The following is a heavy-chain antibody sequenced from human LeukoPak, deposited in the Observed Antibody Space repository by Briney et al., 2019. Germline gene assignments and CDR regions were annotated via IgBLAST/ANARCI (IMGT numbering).Heavy chain of an antibody. V-gene: IGHV1-24*01. CDR1: GYTLTELS. CDR3: ATSRNYYGSGRPPFDP. D-gene: IGHD3-10*01. J-gene: IGHJ5*02. CDR2: FDPEDGET. Sequence: GASVKVSCKVSGYTLTELSMHWVRQAPGKGLEWMGGFDPEDGETIYAQKFQGRVTMTEDTSTDTAYMELSSLRSEDTAVYYCATSRNYYGSGRPPFDPWGQGTLVTVSS.